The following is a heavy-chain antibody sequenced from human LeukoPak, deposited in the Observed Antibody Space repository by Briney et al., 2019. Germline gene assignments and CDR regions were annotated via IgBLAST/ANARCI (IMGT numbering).Heavy chain of an antibody. CDR3: ARATRIAAAGLFDY. V-gene: IGHV4-31*03. CDR1: GGSISSGGYY. Sequence: SETLSLTRTVSGGSISSGGYYWSWIRQHPGKGLEWIGYIYYSGSTYYNPSLKSRVTISVDTSKNQFSLKLSSVTAADTAVYYCARATRIAAAGLFDYWGQGTLVTVSS. CDR2: IYYSGST. D-gene: IGHD6-13*01. J-gene: IGHJ4*02.